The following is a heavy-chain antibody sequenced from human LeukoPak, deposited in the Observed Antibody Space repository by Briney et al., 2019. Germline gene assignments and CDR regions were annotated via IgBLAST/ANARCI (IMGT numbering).Heavy chain of an antibody. V-gene: IGHV1-3*01. CDR2: INAGNGNT. D-gene: IGHD3-22*01. CDR1: GYTFTGYY. J-gene: IGHJ3*02. Sequence: ASVKVSCKASGYTFTGYYMHWVRQAPGQRLEWMGWINAGNGNTKYSQKFQGRVTITRDTSASTAYMELSSLRSEDTAVYYCAREGDYDSSGYWDFLKNHAFDIWGQGTMVTVSS. CDR3: AREGDYDSSGYWDFLKNHAFDI.